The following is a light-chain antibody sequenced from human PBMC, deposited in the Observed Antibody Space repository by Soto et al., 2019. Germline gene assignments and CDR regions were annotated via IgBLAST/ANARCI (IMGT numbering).Light chain of an antibody. J-gene: IGLJ1*01. CDR1: SSDVGGYNS. CDR2: NVN. V-gene: IGLV2-14*01. Sequence: QSVLTQPASVSGSPGQSITISCTGTSSDVGGYNSVSWYQQHPGKAPKLMIYNVNNRASWVSNRFSGSKSGNTASLTISGLQAEDEADYYCSSYTSNNTLVFGTGTKLTVL. CDR3: SSYTSNNTLV.